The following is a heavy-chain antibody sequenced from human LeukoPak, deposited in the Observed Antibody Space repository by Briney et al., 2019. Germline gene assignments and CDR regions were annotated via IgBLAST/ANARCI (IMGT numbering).Heavy chain of an antibody. CDR3: ARAPSEIGGYYPEYFRH. V-gene: IGHV3-74*01. J-gene: IGHJ1*01. Sequence: GGSLRLSCAASGFTFSTYWMHWVRQAPGKGLVWVSRIKSDGGTNYADSVKGRFTISRDNAKKTVSLQMNSLRHEDTGVYYCARAPSEIGGYYPEYFRHWGQGTLVTVSS. D-gene: IGHD3-22*01. CDR1: GFTFSTYW. CDR2: IKSDGGT.